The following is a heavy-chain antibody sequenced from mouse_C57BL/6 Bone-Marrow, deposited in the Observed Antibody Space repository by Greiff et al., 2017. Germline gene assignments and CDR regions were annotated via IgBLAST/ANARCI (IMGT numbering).Heavy chain of an antibody. D-gene: IGHD1-2*01. CDR1: GFTFSDYY. CDR2: ISNGGGST. CDR3: ARDGYSWYFDV. J-gene: IGHJ1*03. Sequence: LQESGGGLVQPGGSLKLSCAASGFTFSDYYMYWVRQTPEKRLEWVAYISNGGGSTYYPDTVKGRFTISRDNAKNTLYLQMSRLKSEDTAMYYCARDGYSWYFDVWGTGTTVTVSS. V-gene: IGHV5-12*01.